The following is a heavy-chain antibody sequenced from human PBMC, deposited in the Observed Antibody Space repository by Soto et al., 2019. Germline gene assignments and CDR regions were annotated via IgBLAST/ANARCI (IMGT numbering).Heavy chain of an antibody. D-gene: IGHD2-15*01. CDR2: IYPGDSDT. Sequence: GESLKISRKGSGYSFTSYWIGWVRQMPGKGLEWMGIIYPGDSDTRYSPSFQGQVTISADKSISTAYLQWCSLKASDTAMYYCARQDIVVVAGAFDIWGQGTMVTVSS. J-gene: IGHJ3*02. CDR1: GYSFTSYW. V-gene: IGHV5-51*01. CDR3: ARQDIVVVAGAFDI.